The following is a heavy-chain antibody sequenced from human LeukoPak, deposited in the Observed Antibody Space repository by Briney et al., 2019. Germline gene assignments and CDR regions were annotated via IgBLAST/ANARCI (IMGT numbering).Heavy chain of an antibody. Sequence: ASVKVSCKASGYTFTGYYMHWVRQAPGQGLEWMGWINPNSGGTNYAQKFQGRVTMTRDTSISTAYMELSRLRSDDTAVYYCARDHFWSGWHYFDYWGQGTLVTVSS. D-gene: IGHD3-3*02. CDR3: ARDHFWSGWHYFDY. CDR1: GYTFTGYY. V-gene: IGHV1-2*02. CDR2: INPNSGGT. J-gene: IGHJ4*02.